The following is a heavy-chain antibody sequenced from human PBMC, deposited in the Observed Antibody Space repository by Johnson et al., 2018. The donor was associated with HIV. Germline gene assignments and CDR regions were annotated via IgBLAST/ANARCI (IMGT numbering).Heavy chain of an antibody. J-gene: IGHJ3*02. CDR3: AKYKDNWNYAHDAFDI. Sequence: QEQLVESGGGLVQPGGSLRLSCAASGFTVSSNYMSWVRQAPGKGLEWVAFIQYDGNHENYIDSVKGRFTISRDNSKNTLYLQMNSLRAEDTAVYYCAKYKDNWNYAHDAFDIWGQGTMVTVSS. CDR1: GFTVSSNY. V-gene: IGHV3-30*02. CDR2: IQYDGNHE. D-gene: IGHD1-7*01.